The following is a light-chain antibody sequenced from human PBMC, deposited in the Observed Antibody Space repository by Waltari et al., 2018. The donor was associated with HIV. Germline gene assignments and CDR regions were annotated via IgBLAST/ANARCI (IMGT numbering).Light chain of an antibody. Sequence: LTQPPSVSGSPGQSVTISCTGSSSDVGRHNRVSWYQQPPGTAPKLLIYEVTYRPSGVPDRFSGSKSGNTASLTISGLQAEDEADYYCSSYTSSSTYVFGTGTRVTVL. CDR3: SSYTSSSTYV. J-gene: IGLJ1*01. CDR2: EVT. V-gene: IGLV2-18*02. CDR1: SSDVGRHNR.